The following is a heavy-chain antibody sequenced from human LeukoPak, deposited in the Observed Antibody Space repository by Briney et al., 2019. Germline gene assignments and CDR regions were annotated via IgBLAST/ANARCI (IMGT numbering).Heavy chain of an antibody. V-gene: IGHV3-74*01. D-gene: IGHD3-10*01. Sequence: PGGSLRLSCAASGFTFSNYWMHWVRQAPGKGPVWVSRINSDRRTTSYADSVKGRFTISRDDSKNTVYLQMNSLRAEDTAVYSCAKYTSGTSYRGLDQWGQGTLVTVSS. J-gene: IGHJ4*02. CDR2: INSDRRTT. CDR3: AKYTSGTSYRGLDQ. CDR1: GFTFSNYW.